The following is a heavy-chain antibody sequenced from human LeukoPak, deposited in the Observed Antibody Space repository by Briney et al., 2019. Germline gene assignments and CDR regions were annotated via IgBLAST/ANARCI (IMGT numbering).Heavy chain of an antibody. D-gene: IGHD1-7*01. J-gene: IGHJ1*01. Sequence: PGRSLRLSCAASGFTFSSFWMHWVRQTPGKGLVWVSRINTDGTCTYYADSVRGRFTISRDNAKNTLYLQMNSLRAEDTAVYYCARPTGSTSLSSSFQHWGQGTLVTVSS. CDR2: INTDGTCT. CDR1: GFTFSSFW. CDR3: ARPTGSTSLSSSFQH. V-gene: IGHV3-74*01.